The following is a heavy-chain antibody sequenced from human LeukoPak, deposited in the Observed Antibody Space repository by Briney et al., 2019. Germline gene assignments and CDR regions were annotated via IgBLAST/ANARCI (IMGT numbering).Heavy chain of an antibody. V-gene: IGHV3-30*02. J-gene: IGHJ4*02. CDR1: GFTFSNYA. D-gene: IGHD6-13*01. CDR2: IRYDGSDQ. Sequence: GGSLRLSCTASGFTFSNYAMHWVRQAPGKGLEWVAFIRYDGSDQYYADSVKGRFTISRDNSKNTLYLHVNSLRPEDTAVYYCAKGKVGDSSRTLAYWGQGTLVTVSS. CDR3: AKGKVGDSSRTLAY.